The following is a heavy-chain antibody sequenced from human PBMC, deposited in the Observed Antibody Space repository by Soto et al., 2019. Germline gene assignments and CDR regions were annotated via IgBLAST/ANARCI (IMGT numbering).Heavy chain of an antibody. CDR2: IYYSGST. D-gene: IGHD3-22*01. CDR1: GGSVSNGDYY. V-gene: IGHV4-30-4*01. Sequence: QVQLQESGPGLVKPSQTLSVTCTVSGGSVSNGDYYWSWIRQPPGKGLEWIGYIYYSGSTYYNPSPTSRVTMSFDTSENQFSLKLSSVTDADTAMYYSATESSGSSPLHFDFWGQGTLVTVSS. J-gene: IGHJ4*02. CDR3: ATESSGSSPLHFDF.